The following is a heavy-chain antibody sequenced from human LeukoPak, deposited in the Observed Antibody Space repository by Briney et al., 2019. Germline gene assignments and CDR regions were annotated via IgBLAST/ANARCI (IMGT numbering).Heavy chain of an antibody. J-gene: IGHJ4*02. Sequence: SETLSLTCTVSGGSISTYYWSWIRQPPGKGLEWIGYIYYSGSTNYNPSLKSRVTISVGTSKNHFSLKLNSVTAADTAVYYCARDRTSSGGGSYFDSWGQGILVTVSS. D-gene: IGHD6-19*01. CDR2: IYYSGST. V-gene: IGHV4-59*01. CDR3: ARDRTSSGGGSYFDS. CDR1: GGSISTYY.